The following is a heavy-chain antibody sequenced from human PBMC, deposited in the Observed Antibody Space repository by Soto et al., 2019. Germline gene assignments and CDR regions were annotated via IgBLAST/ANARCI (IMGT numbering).Heavy chain of an antibody. V-gene: IGHV3-7*01. CDR2: IKQDGSEK. J-gene: IGHJ3*02. Sequence: GGSLRLSCAASGFTFSSYWMSWVRQAPGKGLEWVANIKQDGSEKYYVDSVKGRFTISRDNAKNSLYLQMNSLRAEDTAVYYCARGQLVVSGYAFDIWGQGTMVTVSS. CDR1: GFTFSSYW. CDR3: ARGQLVVSGYAFDI. D-gene: IGHD6-6*01.